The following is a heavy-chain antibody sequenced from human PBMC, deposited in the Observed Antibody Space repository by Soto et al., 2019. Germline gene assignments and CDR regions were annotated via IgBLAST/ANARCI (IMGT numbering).Heavy chain of an antibody. D-gene: IGHD3-10*01. CDR3: AREAGSGPSFYYHYMDV. J-gene: IGHJ6*03. Sequence: QEQLVQSGAEVKKPGAPVKVSCKASGYTFTSYNINWVRQATGQGLEWMGWMNPNSGNTGYAEKFQGRVTMTRNSSISTAYMELSGLRSEDTAVYYCAREAGSGPSFYYHYMDVWGKGTTVTVSS. CDR1: GYTFTSYN. CDR2: MNPNSGNT. V-gene: IGHV1-8*01.